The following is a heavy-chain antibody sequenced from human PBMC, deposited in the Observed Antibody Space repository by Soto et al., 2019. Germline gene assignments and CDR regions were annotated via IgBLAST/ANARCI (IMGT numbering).Heavy chain of an antibody. CDR1: GYIFNKYG. D-gene: IGHD2-21*01. CDR3: ARGRGVVIPAGTPDAFDV. V-gene: IGHV1-18*01. CDR2: ISAFNGYT. Sequence: ASVKVSCKASGYIFNKYGFNWVRQAPGQGIEWIGRISAFNGYTNFAQKFQGRVTLTTDTSTNTAYMELSSLRSDDTAIYYCARGRGVVIPAGTPDAFDVWGQGTMVTVSS. J-gene: IGHJ3*01.